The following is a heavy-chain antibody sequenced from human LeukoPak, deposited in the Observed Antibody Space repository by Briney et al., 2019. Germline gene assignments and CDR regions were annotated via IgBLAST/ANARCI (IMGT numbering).Heavy chain of an antibody. CDR3: AKDMRMASFEH. CDR1: GFTFSSYG. D-gene: IGHD5-24*01. Sequence: PGGSLRLSCAASGFTFSSYGMHWVRQAPGKGLEWVSFIRYDGSNEYYADSVKGRFSISRDNSKNTLYLQINSLRVEDTAVYYCAKDMRMASFEHWGRGTQVTVSS. CDR2: IRYDGSNE. V-gene: IGHV3-30*02. J-gene: IGHJ4*02.